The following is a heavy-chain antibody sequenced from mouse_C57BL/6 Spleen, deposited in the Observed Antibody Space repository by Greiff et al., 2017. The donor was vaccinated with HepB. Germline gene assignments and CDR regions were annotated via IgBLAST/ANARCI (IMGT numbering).Heavy chain of an antibody. CDR3: RDYGSDFDY. D-gene: IGHD1-1*01. CDR2: IDPENGDT. V-gene: IGHV14-4*01. Sequence: VQLQQSGAELVRPGASVKLSCTASGFNIKDDYMHWVKQRPEQGLEWIGWIDPENGDTEYASKFQGKATITADTSSNTAYLQLSSLTSEDTAVYYCRDYGSDFDYWGQGTTLTVAS. CDR1: GFNIKDDY. J-gene: IGHJ2*01.